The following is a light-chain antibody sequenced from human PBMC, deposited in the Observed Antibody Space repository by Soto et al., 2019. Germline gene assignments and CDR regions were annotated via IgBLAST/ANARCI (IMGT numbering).Light chain of an antibody. CDR1: QSISSY. J-gene: IGKJ3*01. V-gene: IGKV1-39*01. CDR2: AAS. Sequence: DIQMTQSPSSLSASVGDRVTITCRASQSISSYLNWYQQKPVKAPKLLIYAASSLQSGVPSRFSGSGSGTDFTLTISSLQPEDFATYYCQQSYSTPLTFGPGTKVDIK. CDR3: QQSYSTPLT.